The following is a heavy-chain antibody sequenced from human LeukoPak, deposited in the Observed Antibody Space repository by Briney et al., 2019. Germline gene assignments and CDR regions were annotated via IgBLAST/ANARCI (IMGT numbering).Heavy chain of an antibody. Sequence: PGGSLRLSCAASGFIFSDHYMDWVRQAPGKGLEWVSAISGSGGSTYYADSVKGRFTISRDNSKNTLYLQMNSLRAEDTAVYYCAKDLEVVVVPAAHDYWGQGTLVTVSS. D-gene: IGHD2-2*01. CDR2: ISGSGGST. CDR3: AKDLEVVVVPAAHDY. CDR1: GFIFSDHY. J-gene: IGHJ4*02. V-gene: IGHV3-23*01.